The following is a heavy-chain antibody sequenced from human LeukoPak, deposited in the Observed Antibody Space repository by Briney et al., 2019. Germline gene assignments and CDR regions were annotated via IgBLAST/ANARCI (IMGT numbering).Heavy chain of an antibody. CDR1: GFTFSSYS. D-gene: IGHD3-22*01. Sequence: GGSLRLSCAASGFTFSSYSMNWVRRAPGKGLEWVSSIRSSSNYIYYADSVKGRFTISRDNAKNSLYLQMNSLRAEDTAVYYCARDLGSYYDSSGYDYWGQGTLVAVSS. J-gene: IGHJ4*02. CDR2: IRSSSNYI. CDR3: ARDLGSYYDSSGYDY. V-gene: IGHV3-21*01.